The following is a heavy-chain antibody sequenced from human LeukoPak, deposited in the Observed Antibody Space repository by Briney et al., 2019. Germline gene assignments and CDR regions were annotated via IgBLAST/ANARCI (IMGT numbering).Heavy chain of an antibody. CDR1: GYSISSGYY. Sequence: SETLSLTCTVSGYSISSGYYWGWIRQPPGKGLEWIGSIYHSGSTYYNPSLKSRVTISVDTSKNQFSLKLSSVTAADTAVYYCARVLYSSSSDAPDYWGQGTLVTVSS. CDR3: ARVLYSSSSDAPDY. D-gene: IGHD6-6*01. CDR2: IYHSGST. J-gene: IGHJ4*02. V-gene: IGHV4-38-2*02.